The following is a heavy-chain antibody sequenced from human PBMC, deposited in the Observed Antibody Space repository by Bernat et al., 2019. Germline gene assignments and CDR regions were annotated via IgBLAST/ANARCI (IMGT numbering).Heavy chain of an antibody. CDR3: ARGEYSSSSGAEH. CDR2: ISSSSYI. V-gene: IGHV3-21*05. CDR1: GFTFSSYS. J-gene: IGHJ4*02. D-gene: IGHD6-6*01. Sequence: EVQLVESGGGLVKPGGSLRLSCAASGFTFSSYSMNWVRQAPGKGLEWVSYISSSSYIYYADSVKGRFTISRDNAKNSLYLQMNSLRAEDTAVYYCARGEYSSSSGAEHWGQGTLVTVSS.